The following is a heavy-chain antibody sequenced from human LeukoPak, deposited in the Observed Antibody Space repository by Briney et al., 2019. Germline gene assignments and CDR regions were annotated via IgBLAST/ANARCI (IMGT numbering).Heavy chain of an antibody. J-gene: IGHJ4*02. CDR1: GFTFSNYG. D-gene: IGHD2-21*02. CDR2: ISYDGSNK. Sequence: GGSLRLSCAASGFTFSNYGMRWVRQAPGKGLEWVAVISYDGSNKYYADSVKGRFTISRDNSKNTLYLQMNSLRAEDTAVYYCARDGRAYCGGDCYFLDYWGQGTLVTVFS. CDR3: ARDGRAYCGGDCYFLDY. V-gene: IGHV3-30*03.